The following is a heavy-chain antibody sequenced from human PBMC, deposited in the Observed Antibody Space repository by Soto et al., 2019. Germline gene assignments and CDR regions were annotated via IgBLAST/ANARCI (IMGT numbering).Heavy chain of an antibody. V-gene: IGHV3-23*01. Sequence: PGGSLRLSCAASGFTFSTYAMNWVRQGPGGGLEWVSAISASGSRTYYTESVKGRFTISRDNSKSTLYLHMSSLRADDTAIYYCAKEAGGGAAMVTSYFDYWGQGTLVTVSS. CDR2: ISASGSRT. D-gene: IGHD5-18*01. CDR3: AKEAGGGAAMVTSYFDY. CDR1: GFTFSTYA. J-gene: IGHJ4*02.